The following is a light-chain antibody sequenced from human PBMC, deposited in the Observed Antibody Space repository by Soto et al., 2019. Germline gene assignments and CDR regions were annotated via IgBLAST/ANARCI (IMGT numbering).Light chain of an antibody. CDR3: QQYNKWPLT. CDR2: AVS. V-gene: IGKV3-15*01. J-gene: IGKJ1*01. CDR1: QSVSSN. Sequence: EIMMTQSPGTLSASPGERATLSCRASQSVSSNLAWYQQKRGQAPRLLIYAVSTRATGIPARFSGSGSGTEDTLTISSLQCEDFAVYYCQQYNKWPLTFGQGTKVEIK.